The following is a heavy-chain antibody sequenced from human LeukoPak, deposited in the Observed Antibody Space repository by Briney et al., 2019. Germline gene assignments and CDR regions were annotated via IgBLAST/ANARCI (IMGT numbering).Heavy chain of an antibody. Sequence: TSQTLSLTCAVSGGSISSGGYSWSWIRQPPGKGLEWIGYIYHSGSTYYNPSLKSRVTISVDRSKNQFSLKLSSVTAADTAVYYCARAGLQNRYFDWLFPFDYWGQGTLVTVSS. J-gene: IGHJ4*02. CDR3: ARAGLQNRYFDWLFPFDY. CDR1: GGSISSGGYS. V-gene: IGHV4-30-2*01. D-gene: IGHD3-9*01. CDR2: IYHSGST.